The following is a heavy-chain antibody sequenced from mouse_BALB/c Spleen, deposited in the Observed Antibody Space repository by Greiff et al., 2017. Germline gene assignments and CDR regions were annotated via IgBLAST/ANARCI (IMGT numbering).Heavy chain of an antibody. CDR2: ISSGGSYT. Sequence: EVHLVESGGGLVKPGGSLKLSCAASGFTFSSYAMSWVRQTPEKRLEWVATISSGGSYTYYPDSVKGRFTISRDNAKNTLYLQMSSLRSEDTAMYYCARRGYEDYFDYWGQGTTLTVSS. V-gene: IGHV5-9-3*01. CDR1: GFTFSSYA. J-gene: IGHJ2*01. D-gene: IGHD2-2*01. CDR3: ARRGYEDYFDY.